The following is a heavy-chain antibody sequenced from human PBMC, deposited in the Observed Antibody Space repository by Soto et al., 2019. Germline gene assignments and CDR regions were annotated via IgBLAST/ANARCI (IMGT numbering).Heavy chain of an antibody. Sequence: GGSLRLSCAASGFTFRSYGMHWVRQAPGKGLEWVAVIWYDGSNKYYADSVKGRFTISRDNSKNTLYLQMNSLRAEDTAVYYCAREEYGDSIMYYFDYWGQGTLVTVSS. V-gene: IGHV3-33*01. CDR2: IWYDGSNK. D-gene: IGHD4-17*01. J-gene: IGHJ4*01. CDR3: AREEYGDSIMYYFDY. CDR1: GFTFRSYG.